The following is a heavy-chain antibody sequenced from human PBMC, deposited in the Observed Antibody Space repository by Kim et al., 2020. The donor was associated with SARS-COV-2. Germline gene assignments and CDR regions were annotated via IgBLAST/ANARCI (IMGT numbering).Heavy chain of an antibody. V-gene: IGHV4-59*08. D-gene: IGHD6-13*01. CDR2: IYYSGST. CDR3: ARLGIAAAGTAETWFDY. CDR1: GGSISSYY. J-gene: IGHJ4*02. Sequence: SETLSLTCTVSGGSISSYYWSWIRQPPGKGLEWIGYIYYSGSTNYNPSLKSRVTISVDTSKNQFSLKLSSVTAADTAVYYCARLGIAAAGTAETWFDYWGQGTLVTVSS.